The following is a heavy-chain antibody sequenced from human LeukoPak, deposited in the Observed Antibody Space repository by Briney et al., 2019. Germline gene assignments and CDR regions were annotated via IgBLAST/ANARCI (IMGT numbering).Heavy chain of an antibody. V-gene: IGHV3-7*01. CDR2: IKQDGSEK. J-gene: IGHJ3*02. CDR1: GSTFSDYW. CDR3: ARDQWWGTPLLGTDAFDI. Sequence: GGSLRLSCAASGSTFSDYWMSWVRQAPGKGLEWVANIKQDGSEKYYLDSVKGRFTISRDNAKNSLYLQIKSLRDEDTALYYCARDQWWGTPLLGTDAFDIWGQGTMVTVSS. D-gene: IGHD2-8*01.